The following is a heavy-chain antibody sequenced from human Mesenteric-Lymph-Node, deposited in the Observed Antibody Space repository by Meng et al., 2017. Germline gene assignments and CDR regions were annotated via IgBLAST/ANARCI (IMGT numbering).Heavy chain of an antibody. J-gene: IGHJ4*02. Sequence: QLQLLRWGAALLHTSESRPRPCAVDGGFFSGYYWSWIRQPPGKGLEWIGEINHSESTNYTPSLKSRVTISVDTSKNQFSLKLSSVTAADTAVYYCARASSGWYKRPYYFDYWGQGTLVTVSS. D-gene: IGHD6-19*01. CDR2: INHSEST. CDR3: ARASSGWYKRPYYFDY. CDR1: GGFFSGYY. V-gene: IGHV4-34*01.